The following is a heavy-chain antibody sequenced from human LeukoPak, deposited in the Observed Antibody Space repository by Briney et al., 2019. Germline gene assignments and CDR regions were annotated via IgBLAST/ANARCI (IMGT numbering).Heavy chain of an antibody. CDR3: ARGGRIVVVVASGRGYNWFGP. J-gene: IGHJ5*02. CDR1: GGSFSGYY. V-gene: IGHV4-34*01. CDR2: INHSGST. Sequence: SETLSLTCAVYGGSFSGYYWSWIRQPPGKGLEWIGEINHSGSTNYNPSLKSRVTISVDTSKNQFSLKLSSVTAADTAVHYCARGGRIVVVVASGRGYNWFGPWGQGTLVTVSS. D-gene: IGHD2-15*01.